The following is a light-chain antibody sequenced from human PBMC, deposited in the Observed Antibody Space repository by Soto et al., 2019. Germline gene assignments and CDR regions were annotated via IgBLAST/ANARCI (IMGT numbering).Light chain of an antibody. CDR2: GAS. CDR3: QQYSSFPRT. V-gene: IGKV3-20*01. CDR1: QSVSSN. J-gene: IGKJ1*01. Sequence: EVGLTQSPVTLSLSPGERVTLSCRASQSVSSNLAWYQQKPGLAPRLLIYGASSRATGIPDRFGGSGSGTDFTLTISRLEPDDFAVYYCQQYSSFPRTFGQGTKVDIK.